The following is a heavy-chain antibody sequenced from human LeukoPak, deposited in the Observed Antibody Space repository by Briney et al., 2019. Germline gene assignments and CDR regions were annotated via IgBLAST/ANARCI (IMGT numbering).Heavy chain of an antibody. CDR2: ITGIADKT. CDR1: GFTFTNYV. Sequence: PGGSLRLSCAASGFTFTNYVMNWVRQAPGKGLEWVSSITGIADKTYDADSVKGRFSISRDNSKNTLYLQMDSLRGEDTAVYYCAKDFRIGYSAHFDYWGQGALVTVSS. D-gene: IGHD2-21*01. V-gene: IGHV3-23*01. CDR3: AKDFRIGYSAHFDY. J-gene: IGHJ4*02.